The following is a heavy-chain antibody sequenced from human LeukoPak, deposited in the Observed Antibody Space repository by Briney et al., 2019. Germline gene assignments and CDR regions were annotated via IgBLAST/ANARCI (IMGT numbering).Heavy chain of an antibody. J-gene: IGHJ6*03. CDR2: ISSSGSTI. CDR3: AKSGDYLSGYYYYYMDV. CDR1: GFTFSSYE. D-gene: IGHD4-17*01. Sequence: PGGSLRLSCAASGFTFSSYEMNWVRQAPGKGLEWVSYISSSGSTIYYADSVKGRFTISRDNAKNSLYLQKNSLRAEDTALYYCAKSGDYLSGYYYYYMDVWGKGTTVTVSS. V-gene: IGHV3-48*03.